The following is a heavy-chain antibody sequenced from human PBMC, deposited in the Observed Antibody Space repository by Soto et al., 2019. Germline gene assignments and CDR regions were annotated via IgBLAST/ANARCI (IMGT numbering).Heavy chain of an antibody. D-gene: IGHD1-26*01. CDR3: AKDKSRGSTYNAFDV. Sequence: EVQLVESGGGLVQPGRSLRLSCAASGFTFNDYAVHWVRQAPGKGLEWVAGISWKSNNIGYADSVKGRFTISRDNAKNSLYLQMNSLRAEDTAFYYCAKDKSRGSTYNAFDVWGQGTMVIVSS. CDR1: GFTFNDYA. CDR2: ISWKSNNI. V-gene: IGHV3-9*01. J-gene: IGHJ3*01.